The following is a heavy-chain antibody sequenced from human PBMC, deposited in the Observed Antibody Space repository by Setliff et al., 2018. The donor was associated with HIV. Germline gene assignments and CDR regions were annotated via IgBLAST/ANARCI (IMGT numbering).Heavy chain of an antibody. Sequence: SETLSLTCAVSGYSISSGYYWGWIRQPPGKGLEWIGHIYHSGNTYYSPSLKSRVTMSVDTSENQFSLKLSSVTAADTAVYYCARQAWHSGRNGYFVDYWGQGMLVTVSS. CDR3: ARQAWHSGRNGYFVDY. CDR2: IYHSGNT. CDR1: GYSISSGYY. J-gene: IGHJ4*02. D-gene: IGHD3-22*01. V-gene: IGHV4-38-2*01.